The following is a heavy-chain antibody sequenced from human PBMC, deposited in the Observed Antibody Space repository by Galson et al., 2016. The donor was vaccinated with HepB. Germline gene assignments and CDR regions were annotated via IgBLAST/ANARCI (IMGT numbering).Heavy chain of an antibody. CDR1: GYSFSFYW. D-gene: IGHD2-21*02. CDR2: IDPSDSYT. V-gene: IGHV5-10-1*01. CDR3: ASNCGGDCYAGDDFDI. Sequence: QSGAEVKKPGESLRISCKGSGYSFSFYWIIWVRQMPGKGLEWMGRIDPSDSYTSYSPSFQGHVTISVDKSISTAYLQWTSLKASDTAMYYCASNCGGDCYAGDDFDIWGQGTMVTVSS. J-gene: IGHJ3*02.